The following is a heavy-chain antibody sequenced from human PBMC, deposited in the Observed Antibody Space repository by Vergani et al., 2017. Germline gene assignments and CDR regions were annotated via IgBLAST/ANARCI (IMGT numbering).Heavy chain of an antibody. Sequence: EVQLLESGGGLVQPGGSLRLSCKASGLSFPGFAMSWVRQAPGKGLEWVSSVSGSGATPYYADSVKGRFIISRDNSKNTLHLQMNSLRADDTAVYYCTKGSRGYTGYFFDYWGQGTLATVSS. V-gene: IGHV3-23*01. CDR2: VSGSGATP. D-gene: IGHD5-12*01. CDR3: TKGSRGYTGYFFDY. J-gene: IGHJ4*02. CDR1: GLSFPGFA.